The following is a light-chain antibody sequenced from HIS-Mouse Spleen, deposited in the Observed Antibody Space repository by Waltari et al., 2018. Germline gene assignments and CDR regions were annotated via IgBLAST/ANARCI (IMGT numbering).Light chain of an antibody. CDR3: YSTDSSGNHRV. V-gene: IGLV3-10*01. J-gene: IGLJ2*01. CDR2: EES. CDR1: ALPKKY. Sequence: SYELTQPPSVSVSPGQTARITCSGDALPKKYAYWYQKKSGQAPVLGISEESTRPSGIPERFSGSSSGTMATLTISGAQVEDEADYYCYSTDSSGNHRVFGGGTKLTVL.